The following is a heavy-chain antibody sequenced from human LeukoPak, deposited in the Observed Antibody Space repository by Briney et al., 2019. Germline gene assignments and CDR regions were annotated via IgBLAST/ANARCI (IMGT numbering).Heavy chain of an antibody. J-gene: IGHJ6*03. CDR1: GGTFSNYA. V-gene: IGHV1-69*13. Sequence: ASVKVSCKASGGTFSNYAISWVRQAPGQGLEWMGGIIPIFGTANYAQKFQGRVTLSADESTSTGYMELSSLRSEDTAVYYCAREYYKYSSSLALIYYYYMDVWGKGTTVTVSS. CDR2: IIPIFGTA. CDR3: AREYYKYSSSLALIYYYYMDV. D-gene: IGHD6-6*01.